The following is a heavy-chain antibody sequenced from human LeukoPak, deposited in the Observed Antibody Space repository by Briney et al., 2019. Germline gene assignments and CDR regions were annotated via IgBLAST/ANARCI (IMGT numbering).Heavy chain of an antibody. J-gene: IGHJ4*02. V-gene: IGHV1-69*04. CDR1: GYTFTGYY. Sequence: SVKVSCKASGYTFTGYYMHWVRQAPGQGLEWMGRIIPILGIANYAQKFQGRVTITADKSTSTAYMELSSLRSEDTAVYYCARESSSSWYGVYYFDYWGQGTLVTVSS. CDR3: ARESSSSWYGVYYFDY. CDR2: IIPILGIA. D-gene: IGHD6-13*01.